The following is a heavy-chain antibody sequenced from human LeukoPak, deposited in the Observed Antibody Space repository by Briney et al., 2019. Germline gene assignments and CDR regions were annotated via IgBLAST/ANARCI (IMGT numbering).Heavy chain of an antibody. CDR1: GGSFSGYY. CDR2: INHSGST. V-gene: IGHV4-34*01. J-gene: IGHJ4*02. CDR3: ARQPYSTPFDY. Sequence: KPSETLSLTCAVYGGSFSGYYWSWLRQPPGKGLEWIGEINHSGSTNYNPSLKSRVTISVDTSKNQFSLKLSSVTAADTVVYYCARQPYSTPFDYWGQGTLVTVSS. D-gene: IGHD4-11*01.